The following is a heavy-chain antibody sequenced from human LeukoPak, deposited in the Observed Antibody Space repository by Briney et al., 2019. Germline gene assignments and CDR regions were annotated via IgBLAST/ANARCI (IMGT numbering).Heavy chain of an antibody. CDR3: ARDQDSGYYYGSGSTVNDALDI. CDR2: INPNSGGT. Sequence: ASVKVSCKASGYTFTGYYMHWVRQAPGQGLEWMGWINPNSGGTNYAQKFQGRVTMTRDTSISTAYMELSSLRSEDTAVYYCARDQDSGYYYGSGSTVNDALDIWGQGTMVTVSS. J-gene: IGHJ3*02. CDR1: GYTFTGYY. D-gene: IGHD3-10*01. V-gene: IGHV1-2*02.